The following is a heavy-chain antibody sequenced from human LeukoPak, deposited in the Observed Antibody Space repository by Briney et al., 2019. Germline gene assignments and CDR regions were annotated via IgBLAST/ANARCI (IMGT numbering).Heavy chain of an antibody. CDR2: ISSSGNAI. J-gene: IGHJ6*03. D-gene: IGHD6-6*01. Sequence: GGSLRLSCAASGFTFSDYYVSWIRQAPGKGLEWVSHISSSGNAIYSADSVKGRFSISRDNAKNSLFLQMNSLRVEDTAVYFCAREPYSSSSYYYYMDVWGKGTTVTVSS. CDR3: AREPYSSSSYYYYMDV. V-gene: IGHV3-11*04. CDR1: GFTFSDYY.